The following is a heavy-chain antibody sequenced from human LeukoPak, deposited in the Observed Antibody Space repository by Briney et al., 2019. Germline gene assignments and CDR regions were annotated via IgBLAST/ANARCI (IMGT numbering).Heavy chain of an antibody. J-gene: IGHJ5*02. D-gene: IGHD2-2*02. Sequence: GASVKVSCKVSGYTLTELSMHWVRQAPGKGLEWMGGFDPEDGETIYAQKFQGRVTMTEDTSTDTAYMELSSLRSDDTAVYYCARDLYCSSTSCYSFAAFWFDPWGQGTLVTVSS. CDR1: GYTLTELS. CDR3: ARDLYCSSTSCYSFAAFWFDP. V-gene: IGHV1-24*01. CDR2: FDPEDGET.